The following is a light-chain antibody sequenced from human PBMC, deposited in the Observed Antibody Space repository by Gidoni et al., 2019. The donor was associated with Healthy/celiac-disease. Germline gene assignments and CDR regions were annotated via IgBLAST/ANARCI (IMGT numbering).Light chain of an antibody. CDR3: QVWDSSTYVV. Sequence: SYELTQPLSVSVGLGQTARITSGGNNIGSKNVHWYQQKPGQAPVLVIYRDSNRPSGIPERFSGSNSGNTATLTISRAQAGDEADYYCQVWDSSTYVVFGGGTKLTVL. CDR2: RDS. CDR1: NIGSKN. J-gene: IGLJ2*01. V-gene: IGLV3-9*01.